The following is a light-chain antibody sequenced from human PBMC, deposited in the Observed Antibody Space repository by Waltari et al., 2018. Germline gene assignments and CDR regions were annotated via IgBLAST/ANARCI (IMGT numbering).Light chain of an antibody. CDR3: QNHERLPAT. CDR1: QSVTKY. CDR2: AAS. J-gene: IGKJ1*01. V-gene: IGKV3-20*01. Sequence: VLTQIPGTLSLSPGSRDTLPCRGRQSVTKYLAWYQQRPGQAPRLLIYAASTRATGIPYRVSGSGSGTDFSLTISRLEPEDFAVYYCQNHERLPATFGQGTKVEIK.